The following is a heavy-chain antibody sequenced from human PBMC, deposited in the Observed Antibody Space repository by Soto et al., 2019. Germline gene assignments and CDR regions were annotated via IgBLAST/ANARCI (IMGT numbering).Heavy chain of an antibody. D-gene: IGHD4-17*01. CDR1: GFSLTTGKMG. V-gene: IGHV2-26*01. CDR2: IFSDNER. CDR3: ARMNVDSYHFYYAMDV. Sequence: SGPTLVNPTETLTLTCTVSGFSLTTGKMGVSWIRQPPGKALEWLAHIFSDNERSYSTSLHGRLTISKDTSGSQVVLSMTNVDPVDTATYYCARMNVDSYHFYYAMDVWGQGTPVTVSS. J-gene: IGHJ6*02.